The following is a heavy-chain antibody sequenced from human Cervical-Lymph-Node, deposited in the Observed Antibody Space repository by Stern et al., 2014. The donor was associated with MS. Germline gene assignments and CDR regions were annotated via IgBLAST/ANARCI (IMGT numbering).Heavy chain of an antibody. V-gene: IGHV3-30*01. CDR1: GFTFSRYA. CDR2: TSLDGSDK. J-gene: IGHJ4*02. Sequence: VQPVESGGGVGQPGRSLRLSCAASGFTFSRYAMHWVRQAPGKGLEWMATTSLDGSDKHYADSVKGRFTISRDNYKNVLFLQMNSLRADDTAVYYCARDIGPEGATFNYWGQGTLVAVSS. CDR3: ARDIGPEGATFNY. D-gene: IGHD1-26*01.